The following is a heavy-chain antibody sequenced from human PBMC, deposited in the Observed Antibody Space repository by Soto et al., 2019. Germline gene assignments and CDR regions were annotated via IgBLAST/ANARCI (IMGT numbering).Heavy chain of an antibody. D-gene: IGHD3-3*01. J-gene: IGHJ6*02. Sequence: AVSGGSIINSYWWSWVRQPPGKGLEWIGEIFHSGGTNYKPSLKSRVTISLDESKNQFSLRVSSVTAADTAVYYCASAATLFGAAMAALHXWGQGTTVTVS. CDR3: ASAATLFGAAMAALHX. CDR2: IFHSGGT. CDR1: GGSIINSYW. V-gene: IGHV4-4*02.